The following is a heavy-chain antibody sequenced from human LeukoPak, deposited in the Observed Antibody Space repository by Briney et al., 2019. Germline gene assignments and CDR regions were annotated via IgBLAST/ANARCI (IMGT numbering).Heavy chain of an antibody. V-gene: IGHV1-18*01. D-gene: IGHD6-13*01. CDR2: ISAYNGNT. J-gene: IGHJ4*02. CDR3: ALGGAAAGTLIDY. Sequence: ASAKVSCKASGYTFTSYGISWVRQAPGQGLEWMGWISAYNGNTNYAQKFQGRVTITADKSTSTAYMELSSLRSEDTAVYYCALGGAAAGTLIDYWGQGTLVTVSS. CDR1: GYTFTSYG.